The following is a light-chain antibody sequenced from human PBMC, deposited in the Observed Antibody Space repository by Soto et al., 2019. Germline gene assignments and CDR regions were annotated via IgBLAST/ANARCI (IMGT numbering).Light chain of an antibody. CDR2: GAS. J-gene: IGKJ1*01. Sequence: EIVVTQSPATLSFSPGERATLSCRAGQSVTSNYLAWYQQKPGQAPSRLIYGASTRATGIPARFSGSGSGTEFTLTISSLQSEDFAIYYCQQYNDWPRPFGQGTKVAIK. CDR3: QQYNDWPRP. V-gene: IGKV3-15*01. CDR1: QSVTSN.